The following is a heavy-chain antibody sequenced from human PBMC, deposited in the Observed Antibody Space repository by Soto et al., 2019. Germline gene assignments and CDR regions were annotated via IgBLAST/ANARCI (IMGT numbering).Heavy chain of an antibody. CDR1: GYNFNIYV. CDR2: ISAYDGKT. CDR3: ARDPHEYWTSYWFDT. J-gene: IGHJ5*02. D-gene: IGHD3-3*01. Sequence: ASVKVSCKASGYNFNIYVINWVLQAPGQGLELMGWISAYDGKTTYAEKFQGRVTMTTDASTSTAYMELRSLRSDDTAVYYCARDPHEYWTSYWFDTWGQGTLVTV. V-gene: IGHV1-18*01.